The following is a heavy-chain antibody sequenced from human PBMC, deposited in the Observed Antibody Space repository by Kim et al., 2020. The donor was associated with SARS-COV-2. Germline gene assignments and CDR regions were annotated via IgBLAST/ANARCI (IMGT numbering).Heavy chain of an antibody. CDR1: VGSFSGYY. D-gene: IGHD3-10*01. J-gene: IGHJ4*02. V-gene: IGHV4-34*01. Sequence: SETLSLTCAVYVGSFSGYYWCWIRQPPGKWQEWIGEINHSGSTNYNPSLKSRVTISVDTSKNQFSLKLSSVTAAHTAVYYCAVRGEKGFWGQGTRVTVS. CDR3: AVRGEKGF. CDR2: INHSGST.